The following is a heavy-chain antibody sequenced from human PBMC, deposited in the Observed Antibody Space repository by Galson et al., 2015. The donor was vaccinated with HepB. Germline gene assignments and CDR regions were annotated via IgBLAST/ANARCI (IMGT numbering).Heavy chain of an antibody. J-gene: IGHJ3*02. V-gene: IGHV1-69*13. CDR3: ARAGVRGLIIPRLDAFDI. CDR2: IIPPFRSA. CDR1: GGTFSSYA. D-gene: IGHD3-10*01. Sequence: SVKVSCKASGGTFSSYAISWVRQAPGQGLEWMGGIIPPFRSANYGLKFQERVTITADESTSTAYMELSSLRSEDTALYYCARAGVRGLIIPRLDAFDIWGQGTMVTVSS.